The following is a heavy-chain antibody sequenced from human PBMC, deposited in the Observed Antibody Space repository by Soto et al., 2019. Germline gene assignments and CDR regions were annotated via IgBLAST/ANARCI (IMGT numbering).Heavy chain of an antibody. CDR2: IYYSGST. V-gene: IGHV4-39*01. CDR1: GGSISSSSYY. J-gene: IGHJ4*02. CDR3: ARHLRHSSSWYFDY. Sequence: SETLSLTCTVSGGSISSSSYYWGWIRQPPGKGLEWIGSIYYSGSTYYNPSLKSRVTISVDTSKNQFSLKLSSVTAADTAVYYCARHLRHSSSWYFDYWGQGTLVTVSS. D-gene: IGHD6-13*01.